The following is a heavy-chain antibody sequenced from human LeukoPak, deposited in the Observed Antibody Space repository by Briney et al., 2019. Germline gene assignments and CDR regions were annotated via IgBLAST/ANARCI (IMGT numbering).Heavy chain of an antibody. J-gene: IGHJ5*02. Sequence: GGSLRLSCAASGFTFSSYAMAWVRQAPGKGLEWVSAISGSGGSTYYADSVKGRFTISRDNSKNTLYLQMNSLRAEDTAVYYCAKTLRFPQYNWFDPWGQGTLVTVSS. V-gene: IGHV3-23*01. D-gene: IGHD5/OR15-5a*01. CDR3: AKTLRFPQYNWFDP. CDR1: GFTFSSYA. CDR2: ISGSGGST.